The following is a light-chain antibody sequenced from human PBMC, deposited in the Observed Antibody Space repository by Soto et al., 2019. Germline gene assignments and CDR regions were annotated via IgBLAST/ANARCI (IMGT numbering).Light chain of an antibody. Sequence: DIQMTHSPSTLSASVLDIVTITFRASQSISSWLAWYQQKPGKAPKLLIFVASSFQSGVPSRFSGSGSGTDFTLTISSLQPEDFATYYCQKANRFPINFGQGTRLEIK. CDR1: QSISSW. CDR3: QKANRFPIN. J-gene: IGKJ5*01. CDR2: VAS. V-gene: IGKV1-12*01.